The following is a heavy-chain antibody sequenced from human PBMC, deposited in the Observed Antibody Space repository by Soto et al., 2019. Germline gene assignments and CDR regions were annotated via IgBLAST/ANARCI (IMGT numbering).Heavy chain of an antibody. CDR2: IIPILGIA. D-gene: IGHD4-17*01. V-gene: IGHV1-69*08. Sequence: QVQLVQSGAEVKKPGSSVKVSCKASGGTFSSYTISWVRQAPGQGLEWMGRIIPILGIANYAQQFQGRVNMTADKSTSTAYMQLSSRRSEDTAVYSCARDGKGTGDGDYSGGPHWYCDLWGRGTLVTVSS. J-gene: IGHJ2*01. CDR3: ARDGKGTGDGDYSGGPHWYCDL. CDR1: GGTFSSYT.